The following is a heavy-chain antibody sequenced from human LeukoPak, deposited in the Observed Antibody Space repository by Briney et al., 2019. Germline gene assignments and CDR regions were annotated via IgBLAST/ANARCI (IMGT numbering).Heavy chain of an antibody. CDR3: ARVVTTSED. J-gene: IGHJ4*02. CDR1: GFSLSAYW. D-gene: IGHD1-14*01. V-gene: IGHV3-74*01. CDR2: INSDGSNT. Sequence: GGSLRLSCAASGFSLSAYWMTWVRQAPGRGLVWVSRINSDGSNTSYADSVKGRFMISRDNAKNTMYLQMNSLRAEDTAVYYCARVVTTSEDWGQGTLVTVSS.